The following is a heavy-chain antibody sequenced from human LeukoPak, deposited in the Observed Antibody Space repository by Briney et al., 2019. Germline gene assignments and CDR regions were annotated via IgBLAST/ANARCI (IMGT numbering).Heavy chain of an antibody. CDR1: GGSFSGYY. CDR3: ARDTYCSGGSCYYYAFDI. CDR2: INHSRST. V-gene: IGHV4-34*01. J-gene: IGHJ3*02. D-gene: IGHD2-15*01. Sequence: SETLSLTCAVYGGSFSGYYWSWIRQPPGKGLEWIGEINHSRSTNYNPSLKSRVTISVDTSKNQFSLKLSSVTAADTAVYYCARDTYCSGGSCYYYAFDIWGQGTMVTVSS.